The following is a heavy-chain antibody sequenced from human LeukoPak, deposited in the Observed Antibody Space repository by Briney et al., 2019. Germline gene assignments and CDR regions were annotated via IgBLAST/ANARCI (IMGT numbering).Heavy chain of an antibody. CDR3: ARDVYYYDSSDAFDI. CDR2: IYSGGST. Sequence: ETLSLTCTVSGGSLNTYYWSWVRQAPGKGLEWVSVIYSGGSTYYADSVKGRFTISRDNSKNTLYLQMNSLRAEDTAVYYCARDVYYYDSSDAFDIWGQGTMVTVSS. V-gene: IGHV3-53*01. CDR1: GGSLNTYY. J-gene: IGHJ3*02. D-gene: IGHD3-22*01.